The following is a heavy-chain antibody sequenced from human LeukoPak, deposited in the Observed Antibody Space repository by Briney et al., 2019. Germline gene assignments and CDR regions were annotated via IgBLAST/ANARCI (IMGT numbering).Heavy chain of an antibody. Sequence: SETLSLTCTVSGGSISSSSYYWGWIRQPPGKGLEWIGSIYYSGSTYYNPSLKSRVTISVYTSKNQFSLKLSSVTAADTAVYYCARTNCNYGGDYWGQATLVTVSS. CDR1: GGSISSSSYY. CDR2: IYYSGST. CDR3: ARTNCNYGGDY. V-gene: IGHV4-39*01. J-gene: IGHJ4*02. D-gene: IGHD1-7*01.